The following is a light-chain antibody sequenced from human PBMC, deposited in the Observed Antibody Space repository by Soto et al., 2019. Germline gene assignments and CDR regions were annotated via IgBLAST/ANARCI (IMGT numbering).Light chain of an antibody. J-gene: IGLJ1*01. V-gene: IGLV2-14*03. Sequence: QSVLTQPASVSGSPGQSITISCTGTSSEVGGYNYVSWYQHHPGKAPKLMIYDVSNRPSGVSNRFYGSKSGNTASLTISGLQAEDEADYYCSSYVSSSTPFYVFGAGTKVTVL. CDR1: SSEVGGYNY. CDR2: DVS. CDR3: SSYVSSSTPFYV.